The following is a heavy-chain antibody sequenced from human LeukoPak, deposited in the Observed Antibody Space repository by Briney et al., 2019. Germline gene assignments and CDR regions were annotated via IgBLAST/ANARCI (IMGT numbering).Heavy chain of an antibody. CDR1: GGSISSGYY. Sequence: SETLSLTCTVSGGSISSGYYWGWIRQPPGKGLEWIGSIYHSGSTYYNPSLKSRVTISVDTSKNQFSLKLSSVTAADTAVYYCARVSSGWYEGSDYWGQGTLVTVSS. V-gene: IGHV4-38-2*02. D-gene: IGHD6-19*01. CDR3: ARVSSGWYEGSDY. CDR2: IYHSGST. J-gene: IGHJ4*02.